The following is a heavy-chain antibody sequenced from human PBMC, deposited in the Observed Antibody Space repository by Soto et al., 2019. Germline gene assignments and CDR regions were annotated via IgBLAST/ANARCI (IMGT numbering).Heavy chain of an antibody. J-gene: IGHJ3*01. CDR3: AREKDFILGGYAFGY. D-gene: IGHD1-26*01. CDR2: LLYRGTA. CDR1: DSSMSPYY. V-gene: IGHV4-59*01. Sequence: QVQLQESGPRLVKPSETLSLTCSVSDSSMSPYYWTWFRQAPGKGLEWIGHLLYRGTATYNPALQGRVTISLDTSKNQVSLQLSSVIAADTAGYYCAREKDFILGGYAFGYWGPGTLVTVSS.